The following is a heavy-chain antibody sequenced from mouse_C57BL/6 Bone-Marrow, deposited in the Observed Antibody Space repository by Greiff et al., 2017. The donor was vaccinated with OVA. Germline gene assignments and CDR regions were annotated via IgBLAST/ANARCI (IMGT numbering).Heavy chain of an antibody. CDR3: ARDGGPCFAY. J-gene: IGHJ3*01. CDR2: IDPSDSYT. Sequence: QVQLQQPGAELVMPGASVKLSCKASGYTFTSYWMHWVKQRPGRGLEWIGEIDPSDSYTNYNQKFKGKSTLTVDKSSSTAYMQLSSLTSEDSAVYDCARDGGPCFAYWGQGTLVTVSA. CDR1: GYTFTSYW. D-gene: IGHD1-1*01. V-gene: IGHV1-69*01.